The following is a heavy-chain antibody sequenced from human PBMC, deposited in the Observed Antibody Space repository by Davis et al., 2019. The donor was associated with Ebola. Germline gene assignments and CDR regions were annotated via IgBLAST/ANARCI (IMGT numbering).Heavy chain of an antibody. V-gene: IGHV4-39*07. CDR1: GGSISSSSYY. D-gene: IGHD3-22*01. J-gene: IGHJ4*02. CDR2: INHSGTT. Sequence: PSETLSLTCTVSGGSISSSSYYWGWIRQPPGKGLEWIGDINHSGTTNYNPSLKSRVTISVDTSKNQFSLKLSSVTAADTAVYYCARLSRNYDSSGLDYWGQGTLVTVSS. CDR3: ARLSRNYDSSGLDY.